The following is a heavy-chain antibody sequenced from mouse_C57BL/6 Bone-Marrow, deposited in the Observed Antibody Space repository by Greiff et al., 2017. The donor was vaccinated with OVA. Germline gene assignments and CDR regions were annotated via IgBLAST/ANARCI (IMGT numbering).Heavy chain of an antibody. CDR1: GYTFTSHW. CDR2: IFPGSGST. Sequence: QVQLQQSGPELVRPGASVKISCKAPGYTFTSHWMQWVRQRPGQGLEWIGEIFPGSGSTYYNEKFKGKATFTADTSSNTAYMQLSSLTTEDSAIYYCARPLRGDWYFDVWGTGTTVTVSS. J-gene: IGHJ1*03. D-gene: IGHD1-2*01. V-gene: IGHV1-56*01. CDR3: ARPLRGDWYFDV.